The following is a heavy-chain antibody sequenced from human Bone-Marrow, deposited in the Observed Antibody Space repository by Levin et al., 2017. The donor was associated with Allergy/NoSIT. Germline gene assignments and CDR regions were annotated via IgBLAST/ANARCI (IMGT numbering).Heavy chain of an antibody. CDR3: TRAPYWGLSMVQGLMAFDY. CDR2: IYYPGST. Sequence: SETLSLTCAVSGASPGTGGYYWTWIRQAPGKGLEWIGYIYYPGSTSSSPSLRGRATISVDTSTNQFSLSLTSVTTADTARYYCTRAPYWGLSMVQGLMAFDYWGQGIMVTVSS. D-gene: IGHD3-10*01. J-gene: IGHJ4*02. V-gene: IGHV4-61*08. CDR1: GASPGTGGYY.